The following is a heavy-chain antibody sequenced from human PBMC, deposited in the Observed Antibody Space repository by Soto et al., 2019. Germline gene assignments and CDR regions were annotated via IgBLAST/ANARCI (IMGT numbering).Heavy chain of an antibody. J-gene: IGHJ4*02. CDR3: MTLTAVGSKWFGLRPIGPFDY. CDR1: RFSFRSYG. CDR2: ISYDGSNK. Sequence: VQLVESGGGVVQPGRSLRLSCAASRFSFRSYGMHWVRQTPGKGLEWVAVISYDGSNKHYADSVKGRFTISRDNAKNTMYLQMDSLRPDDTGVYHCMTLTAVGSKWFGLRPIGPFDYWGQGTLVTVSS. D-gene: IGHD3-10*01. V-gene: IGHV3-30*03.